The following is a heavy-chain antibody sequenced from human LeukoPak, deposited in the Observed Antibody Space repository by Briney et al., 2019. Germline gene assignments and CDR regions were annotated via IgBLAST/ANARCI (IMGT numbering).Heavy chain of an antibody. CDR2: ISAYNGNT. J-gene: IGHJ4*02. CDR3: ARDRGSIDSNPTDY. Sequence: ASVKVSCKASGYTFTSYGISWVRQAPGQGLEWMGWISAYNGNTNYAQKLQGRVTMTTDTSTSTAYTELRSLRSDDTAVYYCARDRGSIDSNPTDYWGQGTLVTVSS. V-gene: IGHV1-18*01. D-gene: IGHD1-14*01. CDR1: GYTFTSYG.